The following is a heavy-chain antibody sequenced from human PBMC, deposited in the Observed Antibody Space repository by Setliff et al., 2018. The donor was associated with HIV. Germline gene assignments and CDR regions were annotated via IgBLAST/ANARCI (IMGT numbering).Heavy chain of an antibody. CDR1: GGSIRSYY. CDR2: AHYSGSN. V-gene: IGHV4-59*01. CDR3: ARVGYNDDSGYPYNWFDP. D-gene: IGHD3-22*01. Sequence: SETLSLTCTVSGGSIRSYYWSWIRQPPGKGLEWLGHAHYSGSNKSNPSLRSRISMAVDTSKNQVSLKLSSVTAADTAVYYCARVGYNDDSGYPYNWFDPWGQGTLVTVSS. J-gene: IGHJ5*02.